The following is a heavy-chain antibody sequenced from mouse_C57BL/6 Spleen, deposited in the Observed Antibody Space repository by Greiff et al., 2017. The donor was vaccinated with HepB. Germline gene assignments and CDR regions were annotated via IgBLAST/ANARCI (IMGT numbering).Heavy chain of an antibody. V-gene: IGHV1-12*01. CDR2: IYPGNGDT. Sequence: QSGAELVRPGASVKMSCKASGYTFTSYNMHWVKQTPRQGLEWIGAIYPGNGDTSYNQKFKGKATLTVDKSSSTAYMQLSSLTSEDSAVYFCARSYYGSSTGYAMDYWGQGTSVTVSS. J-gene: IGHJ4*01. CDR1: GYTFTSYN. D-gene: IGHD1-1*01. CDR3: ARSYYGSSTGYAMDY.